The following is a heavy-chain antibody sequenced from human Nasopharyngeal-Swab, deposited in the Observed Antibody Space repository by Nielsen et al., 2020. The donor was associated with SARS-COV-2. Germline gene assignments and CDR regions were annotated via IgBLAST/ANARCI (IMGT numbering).Heavy chain of an antibody. Sequence: PETLSLTCAVYGGSFSGYYGSWIRQLQGKGLEWIGEINHSGSTNNNPSLKSRVTIPVDTPKNQFSLKLSSVTAADTAVYYCARRIAAFPRWYYYYGMDVWGQGTTVTVSS. CDR3: ARRIAAFPRWYYYYGMDV. V-gene: IGHV4-34*01. CDR1: GGSFSGYY. J-gene: IGHJ6*02. D-gene: IGHD6-6*01. CDR2: INHSGST.